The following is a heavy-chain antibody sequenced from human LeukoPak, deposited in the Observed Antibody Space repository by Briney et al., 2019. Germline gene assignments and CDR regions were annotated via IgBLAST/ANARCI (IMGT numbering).Heavy chain of an antibody. D-gene: IGHD2-15*01. J-gene: IGHJ4*02. Sequence: GGSLRLSCAASEFTFSSHAMSWVRQAPGKGLEGVSTVSGDGAGTYSADSVKGRFTISRDNSKNTLYLQMNGLRAEDTAIYYCAKIWLAVAATPYFDFWGQGTLVTVSS. CDR2: VSGDGAGT. CDR3: AKIWLAVAATPYFDF. CDR1: EFTFSSHA. V-gene: IGHV3-23*01.